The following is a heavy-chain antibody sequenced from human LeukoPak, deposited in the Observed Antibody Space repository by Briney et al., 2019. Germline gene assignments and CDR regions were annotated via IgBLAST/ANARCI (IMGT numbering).Heavy chain of an antibody. CDR2: ISGSGGST. CDR1: GFTFSSYA. D-gene: IGHD5-18*01. J-gene: IGHJ3*02. V-gene: IGHV3-23*01. Sequence: HPGGSLRLSCAASGFTFSSYAMSWVRQAPGKGLGWVSAISGSGGSTYYADSVKGRFTISRDNSRNTLCLQMNSLRAEGTAVYYCAKLQPVDAFDIWGQGTMVTVSS. CDR3: AKLQPVDAFDI.